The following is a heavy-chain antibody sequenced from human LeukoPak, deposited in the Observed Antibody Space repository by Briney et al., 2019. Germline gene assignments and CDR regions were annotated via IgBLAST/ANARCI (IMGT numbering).Heavy chain of an antibody. Sequence: PGGSLRLSCAASGFRFPNAWMTWVRQTPGKGLEWVSAISGSGSDIYYTDSVKGRFTISRDNPKRSLYLQMNSLRAEDTAVYYCARRTFPNDAFDVWGQGTVVTVSS. CDR3: ARRTFPNDAFDV. J-gene: IGHJ3*01. V-gene: IGHV3-21*01. CDR2: ISGSGSDI. CDR1: GFRFPNAW. D-gene: IGHD1-7*01.